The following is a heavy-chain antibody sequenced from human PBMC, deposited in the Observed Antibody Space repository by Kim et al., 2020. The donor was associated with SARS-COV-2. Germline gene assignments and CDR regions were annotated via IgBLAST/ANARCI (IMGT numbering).Heavy chain of an antibody. CDR1: GFTFSDHY. CDR2: TRNKANSYTT. Sequence: GGSLRLSCAASGFTFSDHYMDWVRQAPGKGLEWVGRTRNKANSYTTEYAASVKGRFTISRDDSKNSLYLQMNRLKTEDTAVYYCARANSDFRVDFWGQGTLVTVSS. J-gene: IGHJ4*02. CDR3: ARANSDFRVDF. D-gene: IGHD3-10*01. V-gene: IGHV3-72*01.